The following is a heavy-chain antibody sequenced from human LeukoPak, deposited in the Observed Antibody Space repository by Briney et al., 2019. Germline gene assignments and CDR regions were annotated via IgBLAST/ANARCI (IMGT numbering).Heavy chain of an antibody. CDR2: ITGSDGT. CDR1: GFTFSNYA. CDR3: TKDAYGSGSLLPFDY. D-gene: IGHD3-10*01. Sequence: PGRSLRLSCAASGFTFSNYAMNWVRQAPGKGLEWVSTITGSDGTYYADSVKGRFTISRDNSKNTLYLQMNSLRAEDTAVYYCTKDAYGSGSLLPFDYWGQGTLVTVSS. V-gene: IGHV3-23*01. J-gene: IGHJ4*02.